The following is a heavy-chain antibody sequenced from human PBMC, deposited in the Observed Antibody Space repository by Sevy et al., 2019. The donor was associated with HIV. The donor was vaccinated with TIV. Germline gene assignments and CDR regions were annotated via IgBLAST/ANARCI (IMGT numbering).Heavy chain of an antibody. Sequence: SETLSLTCTVSGGSLISATYSWSWIRRPPGQGLEWMGNIFHSGTTHYNPSLNGRLSMSMDTSRSQFALRLTSVTAADTAIYYCARASLRLGELSPNWLPPWGQGTHVTVSS. CDR3: ARASLRLGELSPNWLPP. J-gene: IGHJ5*02. V-gene: IGHV4-30-2*01. D-gene: IGHD3-16*02. CDR2: IFHSGTT. CDR1: GGSLISATYS.